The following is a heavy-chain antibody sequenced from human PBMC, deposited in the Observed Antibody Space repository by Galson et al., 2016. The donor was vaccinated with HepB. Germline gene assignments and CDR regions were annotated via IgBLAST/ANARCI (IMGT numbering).Heavy chain of an antibody. Sequence: SLRLSCAASAFTFSTYWMSWVRQAPGKGLEWVANINQGGSEKSYVDSVKGRFTISRDNAKNTLYLQMNSLRAEDTAVYYCARFIASPWNDYYYYGMDVWGKGTTVTVSS. CDR1: AFTFSTYW. D-gene: IGHD1-1*01. CDR2: INQGGSEK. J-gene: IGHJ6*04. CDR3: ARFIASPWNDYYYYGMDV. V-gene: IGHV3-7*01.